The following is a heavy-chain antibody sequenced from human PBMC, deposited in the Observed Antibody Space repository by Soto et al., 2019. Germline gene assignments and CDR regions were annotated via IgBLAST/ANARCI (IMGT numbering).Heavy chain of an antibody. D-gene: IGHD3-22*01. V-gene: IGHV1-45*02. Sequence: SVKLSCKASGDALTYRYLHWVRQAPGQALEWMGWITPFNGVTKYAQKFQDRVAISTDRSMSTVYMELNNLRSEDTAMFYCASGRYDSSTHFESWGQGTRVTVPS. CDR3: ASGRYDSSTHFES. CDR1: GDALTYRY. CDR2: ITPFNGVT. J-gene: IGHJ4*02.